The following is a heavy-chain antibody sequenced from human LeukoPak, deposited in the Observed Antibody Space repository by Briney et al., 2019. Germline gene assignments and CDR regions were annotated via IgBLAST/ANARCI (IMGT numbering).Heavy chain of an antibody. D-gene: IGHD3-22*01. CDR1: GFTFSTYW. V-gene: IGHV3-7*03. CDR3: AKGTYYYDSSGYYLDY. J-gene: IGHJ4*02. CDR2: IKQDGSVK. Sequence: GGSLRLSCVVSGFTFSTYWMSWVRQAPGKGLECVATIKQDGSVKNYGDSVQGRFTISRDNAKNSLYLQMNSLRAEDTALYYCAKGTYYYDSSGYYLDYWGQGTLVTVSS.